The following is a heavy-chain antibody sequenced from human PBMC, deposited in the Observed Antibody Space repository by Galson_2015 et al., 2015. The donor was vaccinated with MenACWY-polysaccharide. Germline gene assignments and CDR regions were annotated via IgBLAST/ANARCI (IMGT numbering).Heavy chain of an antibody. CDR2: ISSSGGTT. D-gene: IGHD1-26*01. CDR1: GFTFSRYW. Sequence: SLRLSCAASGFTFSRYWMSWVRQAPGKGLEWVSTISSSGGTTYYADSVKGRFTISRDNSKNTLYLQMNSLRAEDTAVYYCAKDTGSSPYDFWGQGTLVTVSS. V-gene: IGHV3-23*01. J-gene: IGHJ4*02. CDR3: AKDTGSSPYDF.